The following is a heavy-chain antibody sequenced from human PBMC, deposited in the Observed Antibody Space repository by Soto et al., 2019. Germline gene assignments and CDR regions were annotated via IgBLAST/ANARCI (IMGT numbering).Heavy chain of an antibody. CDR2: ISYDGSNK. J-gene: IGHJ4*01. CDR1: DFTFSSYG. CDR3: AKDTYYHDSSGYYVFDY. V-gene: IGHV3-30*18. D-gene: IGHD3-22*01. Sequence: PGGSLRLSCAASDFTFSSYGIHWVRQAPGKGLEWVAVISYDGSNKQYGDSVKGRITMSRDNSKNTVHLQMSSLRVEDTAVYYCAKDTYYHDSSGYYVFDYWGQGTLVTVS.